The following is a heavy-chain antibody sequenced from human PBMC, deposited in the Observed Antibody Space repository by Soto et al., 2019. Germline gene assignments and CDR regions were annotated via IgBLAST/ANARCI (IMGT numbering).Heavy chain of an antibody. D-gene: IGHD6-6*01. J-gene: IGHJ6*02. CDR2: ISSDATNK. Sequence: QVQLVESGGGVVQPGRSLRLSCAASGFTFRDYAMHWVHQAPGKGLEWVTLISSDATNKYLADSVKGRFTISRDNSKTTLYLQMNSLRVEDTGLYYCARQGMAARKYYSTYLDVWGQGTTVIV. CDR3: ARQGMAARKYYSTYLDV. V-gene: IGHV3-30-3*01. CDR1: GFTFRDYA.